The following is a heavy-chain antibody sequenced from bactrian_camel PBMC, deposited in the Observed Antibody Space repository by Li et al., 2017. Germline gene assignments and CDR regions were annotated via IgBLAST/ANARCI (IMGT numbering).Heavy chain of an antibody. CDR1: VPLSTCG. Sequence: VQLVESGGGSVQAGGSLKLACVSSVPLSTCGMGWYRPAPKSGCELVASISRDGNTYYAESVKGRFTISRDNAKNTVYLQMNSLKPEDTAMYYCAADAWCFGWASLDSNRFSYWGQGTQVTVS. D-gene: IGHD1*01. CDR2: ISRDGNT. J-gene: IGHJ6*01. V-gene: IGHV3S55*01. CDR3: AADAWCFGWASLDSNRFSY.